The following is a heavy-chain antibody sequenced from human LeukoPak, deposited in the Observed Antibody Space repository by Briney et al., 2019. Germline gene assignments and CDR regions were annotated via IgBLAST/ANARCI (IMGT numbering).Heavy chain of an antibody. J-gene: IGHJ4*02. CDR2: ISYDGSNK. CDR3: AKGSSRKYFDY. D-gene: IGHD6-19*01. CDR1: GFTFSSYG. Sequence: GSLRLSCAVSGFTFSSYGMHWVRQAPGKGLEWVAVISYDGSNKYYADSVKGRFTISRDNSKNTLYLQMNSLRAEDTAVYYCAKGSSRKYFDYWGQGTLVTVSS. V-gene: IGHV3-30*18.